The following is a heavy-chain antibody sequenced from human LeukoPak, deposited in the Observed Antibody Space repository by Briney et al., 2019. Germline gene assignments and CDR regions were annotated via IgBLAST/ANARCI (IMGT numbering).Heavy chain of an antibody. Sequence: ASVKVSCKASGYTFSDYYILWVRQAPGQGLEWMGWVNPNRGATYYAQKFQGRVSMTRDTSINTAYIELSRLRSGDTAVYYCARGRRILVGDTNAGDFFDFWGQGTLVTVSS. CDR2: VNPNRGAT. CDR3: ARGRRILVGDTNAGDFFDF. D-gene: IGHD1-26*01. J-gene: IGHJ4*02. V-gene: IGHV1-2*02. CDR1: GYTFSDYY.